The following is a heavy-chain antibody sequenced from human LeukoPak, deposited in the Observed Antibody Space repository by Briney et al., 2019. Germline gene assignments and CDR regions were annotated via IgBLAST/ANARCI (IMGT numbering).Heavy chain of an antibody. Sequence: GGSLRLSCAASGFTFSSYAMSWVRQAPGEGLEWVSAISGSGGSTYYADSVKGRFTISRDNSKNTLYLQMNSLRAEDTAVYYCARDAHYYDSSGYVGYFDYWGQGTLVTVSP. CDR1: GFTFSSYA. CDR2: ISGSGGST. V-gene: IGHV3-23*01. D-gene: IGHD3-22*01. J-gene: IGHJ4*02. CDR3: ARDAHYYDSSGYVGYFDY.